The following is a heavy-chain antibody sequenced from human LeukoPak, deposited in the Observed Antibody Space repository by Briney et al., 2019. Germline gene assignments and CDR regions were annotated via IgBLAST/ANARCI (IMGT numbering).Heavy chain of an antibody. CDR3: ARGVNPDWYFDL. CDR1: GFTFNSYG. CDR2: IWFDGSNK. D-gene: IGHD4-11*01. Sequence: PGRSLRLSCATSGFTFNSYGMHWVRQAPGKGLEWVAVIWFDGSNKYYADSVRGRFTISRDNSKKTLSLQMNSLRVEDTAVYYCARGVNPDWYFDLWGRGTLVTVPS. J-gene: IGHJ2*01. V-gene: IGHV3-33*01.